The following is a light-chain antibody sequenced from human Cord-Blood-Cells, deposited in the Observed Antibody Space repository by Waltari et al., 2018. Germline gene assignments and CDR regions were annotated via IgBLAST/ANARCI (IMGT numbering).Light chain of an antibody. Sequence: IVMTPSPATLSVSPEERATLSCRSSQSVSINLAWYQQKPGQAPRLLIYGASNRATGIPARFSGSGSGTEFTVTISSLQSEDFAVYYCQQYNNWWTFGHGTKVEIK. CDR1: QSVSIN. CDR3: QQYNNWWT. CDR2: GAS. J-gene: IGKJ1*01. V-gene: IGKV3-15*01.